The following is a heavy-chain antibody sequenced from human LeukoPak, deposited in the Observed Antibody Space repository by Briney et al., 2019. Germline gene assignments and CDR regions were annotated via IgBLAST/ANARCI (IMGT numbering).Heavy chain of an antibody. CDR3: ARDPWGGIYSSSSWPDY. CDR2: ISGRGSST. D-gene: IGHD6-6*01. Sequence: GGSLRLSCAASGFTFSTYAMGWVRQAPGKGLEWVSGISGRGSSTYYSDSVKGRFTISRDNAKNTLYLQMNSLRAEDTAVYYCARDPWGGIYSSSSWPDYWSQGTLVTVSS. CDR1: GFTFSTYA. J-gene: IGHJ4*02. V-gene: IGHV3-23*01.